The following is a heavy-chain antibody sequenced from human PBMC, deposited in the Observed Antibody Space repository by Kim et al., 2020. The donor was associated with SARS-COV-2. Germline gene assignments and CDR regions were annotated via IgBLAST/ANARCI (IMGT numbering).Heavy chain of an antibody. Sequence: GGSLRLSCAASGFTFGDYAMHWVRQAPGKGLEWVSGISWNTGSIGYADSVKGRFTISRDNAKNSLYLQMNSLRAEDTALYYCAKDPPDYYESSGYPYYFDYWGQGTLVTVSS. CDR3: AKDPPDYYESSGYPYYFDY. J-gene: IGHJ4*02. V-gene: IGHV3-9*01. D-gene: IGHD3-22*01. CDR2: ISWNTGSI. CDR1: GFTFGDYA.